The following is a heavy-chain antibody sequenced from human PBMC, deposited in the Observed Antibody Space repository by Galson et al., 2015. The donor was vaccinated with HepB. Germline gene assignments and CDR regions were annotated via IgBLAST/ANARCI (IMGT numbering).Heavy chain of an antibody. CDR2: ISGSGGST. CDR3: VKVDSSGWEGATGY. CDR1: GFTFSSYA. V-gene: IGHV3-23*01. Sequence: SLRLSCAASGFTFSSYAMSWVRQAPGRGLEWVSAISGSGGSTYHADSVKGRFTISRDNSKNTLYLQMSSLRAEDTAVYYCVKVDSSGWEGATGYWGQGTLVTVSS. D-gene: IGHD6-19*01. J-gene: IGHJ4*02.